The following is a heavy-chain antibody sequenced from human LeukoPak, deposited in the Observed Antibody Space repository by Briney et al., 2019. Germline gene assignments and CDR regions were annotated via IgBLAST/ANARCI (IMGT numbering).Heavy chain of an antibody. CDR1: GGTFSSYA. Sequence: ASVKVSCKASGGTFSSYAISWVRQAPGQGLEWMGRIIPILGIANYAQKFQGRVTITADKSTSTAYMELSSLRSEDTAVYYCARDWGCSSTSCYTDWGQGTLVTVSS. CDR3: ARDWGCSSTSCYTD. CDR2: IIPILGIA. D-gene: IGHD2-2*02. V-gene: IGHV1-69*04. J-gene: IGHJ4*02.